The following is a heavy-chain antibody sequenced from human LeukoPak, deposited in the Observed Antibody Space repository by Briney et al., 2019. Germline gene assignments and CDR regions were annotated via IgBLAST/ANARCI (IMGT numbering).Heavy chain of an antibody. CDR3: ARDHGSSNWYYY. Sequence: SETLSLTCTVSGYSISNGYYWGWIRQPPGKGLEWIGYISNSGSTYYNPSLKSRVTISVDTSKTQFSLRLSSVTAADTAVYYCARDHGSSNWYYYWGQGTLVTVAS. V-gene: IGHV4-38-2*02. CDR2: ISNSGST. J-gene: IGHJ4*02. CDR1: GYSISNGYY. D-gene: IGHD6-13*01.